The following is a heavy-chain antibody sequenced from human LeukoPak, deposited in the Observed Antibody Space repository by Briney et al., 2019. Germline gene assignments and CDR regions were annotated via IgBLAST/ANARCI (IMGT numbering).Heavy chain of an antibody. J-gene: IGHJ4*02. V-gene: IGHV3-23*01. CDR1: GFTFSAYA. CDR2: ITGSGTST. Sequence: GGSLRLSCVASGFTFSAYAMSWVRQAPGKGLEWVSVITGSGTSTYHADSVKDRFTISRDNSNNTLYLQMNSLGGEDTAVYYCARAGNLDSWGQGTLVTVSP. CDR3: ARAGNLDS. D-gene: IGHD1-14*01.